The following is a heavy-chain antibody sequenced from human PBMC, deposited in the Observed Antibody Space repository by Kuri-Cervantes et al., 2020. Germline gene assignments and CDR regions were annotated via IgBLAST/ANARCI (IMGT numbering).Heavy chain of an antibody. V-gene: IGHV4-38-2*02. J-gene: IGHJ4*02. CDR2: IYHSGSA. D-gene: IGHD4-17*01. CDR1: GYSISSGYY. CDR3: ARAASDYGDYGTYGDY. Sequence: SETLSLTCTVSGYSISSGYYWGWIRQPPGKGLEWIGNIYHSGSAYYNPSLKSRVTISVDTSKNQFSLKLSSVTAADTAVYYCARAASDYGDYGTYGDYWGQGTLVTVSS.